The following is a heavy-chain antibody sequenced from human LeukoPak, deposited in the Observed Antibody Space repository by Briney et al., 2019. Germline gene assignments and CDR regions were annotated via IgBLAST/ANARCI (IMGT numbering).Heavy chain of an antibody. CDR2: ISGSGGST. J-gene: IGHJ4*02. CDR1: GFTFSSYA. D-gene: IGHD3-22*01. CDR3: AKVGEDYYDSSGYVDY. Sequence: GGSLRLSSAASGFTFSSYAMSWVRQAPGKGLEWVSAISGSGGSTYYADSVKGRFTISRDNSKNTLYLQMNSLRAEDTAVYYCAKVGEDYYDSSGYVDYWGQGTLVTVSS. V-gene: IGHV3-23*01.